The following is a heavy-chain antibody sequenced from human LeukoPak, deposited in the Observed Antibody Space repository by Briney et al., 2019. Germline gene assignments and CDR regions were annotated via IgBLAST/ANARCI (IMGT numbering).Heavy chain of an antibody. J-gene: IGHJ5*02. Sequence: SETLSLTCTVSGGSISSGGYYWSWIRQHPGKGLEWIGYIYYSGSTYYNPSLKSRVTISVDTSKNQFSLKLSSVTAADTAVYYCARGVSNPKYNWFDPWGQGTLVTVSS. V-gene: IGHV4-31*03. CDR1: GGSISSGGYY. D-gene: IGHD4-11*01. CDR3: ARGVSNPKYNWFDP. CDR2: IYYSGST.